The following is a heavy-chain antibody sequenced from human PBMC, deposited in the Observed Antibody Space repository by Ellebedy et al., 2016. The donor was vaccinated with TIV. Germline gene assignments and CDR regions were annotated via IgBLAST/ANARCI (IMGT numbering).Heavy chain of an antibody. CDR2: ISSNCGNK. J-gene: IGHJ4*02. V-gene: IGHV3-21*01. CDR3: ARDLHFAFDY. CDR1: GFTLRTYV. Sequence: PGGSLRLSCAASGFTLRTYVMHWVRQAPGKGLEWISSISSNCGNKYCADSVEGRFTSSRDNARNSLYLQMNSLRAEDTAVYYCARDLHFAFDYWGRGTLVTVSS.